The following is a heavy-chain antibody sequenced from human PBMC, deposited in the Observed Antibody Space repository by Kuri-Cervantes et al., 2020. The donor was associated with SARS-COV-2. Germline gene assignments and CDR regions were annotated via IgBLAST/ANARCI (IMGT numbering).Heavy chain of an antibody. V-gene: IGHV3-7*01. Sequence: GESLKISCAASGFTFSSYAMSWVRQAPGKGLEWVANIKQDGSEKYYVDSVKGRFTISRDNAKNSLYLQMNSLRAEDTAVYYCAREGINYYYYYGMDVWGQGTTVTVSS. J-gene: IGHJ6*02. CDR1: GFTFSSYA. CDR3: AREGINYYYYYGMDV. CDR2: IKQDGSEK.